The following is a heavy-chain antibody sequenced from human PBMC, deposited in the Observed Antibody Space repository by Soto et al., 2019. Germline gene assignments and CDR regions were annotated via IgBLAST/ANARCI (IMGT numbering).Heavy chain of an antibody. J-gene: IGHJ4*02. V-gene: IGHV4-30-2*01. Sequence: PPETLSLTCAVSGGSISSGGYSWSWIRQPPGKGLEWIGYIYHSGSTYYNPSLKSRVTISVDRSKNQFSLKLSSVTAADTAVYYCARDSSGYYIFDYWGQGTLVTVSS. CDR1: GGSISSGGYS. CDR2: IYHSGST. CDR3: ARDSSGYYIFDY. D-gene: IGHD3-22*01.